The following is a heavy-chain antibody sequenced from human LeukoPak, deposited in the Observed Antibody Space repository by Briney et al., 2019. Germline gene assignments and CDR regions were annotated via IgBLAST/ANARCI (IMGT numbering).Heavy chain of an antibody. D-gene: IGHD1-26*01. CDR3: AKDRPTTMDV. CDR1: GFIFSHHG. J-gene: IGHJ6*03. Sequence: GGSLRLSCAASGFIFSHHGMHWVRQAPGKGLEWVAFIRYDGSNKYYADSVKGRFTISRDNSKNTLYLQMNSLRAEDTAVYYCAKDRPTTMDVWGKGTTVTVSS. CDR2: IRYDGSNK. V-gene: IGHV3-30*02.